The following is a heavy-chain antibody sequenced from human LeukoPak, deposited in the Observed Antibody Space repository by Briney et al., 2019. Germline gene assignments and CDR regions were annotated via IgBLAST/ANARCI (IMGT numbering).Heavy chain of an antibody. J-gene: IGHJ3*02. V-gene: IGHV5-51*01. D-gene: IGHD6-13*01. CDR3: ARGPGIATADDAFDI. CDR2: IYPGDSDT. CDR1: GYNVANYW. Sequence: GESLKISCKGFGYNVANYWIGWVRQMPGKGLEWMGIIYPGDSDTRYSPSFQGQVTISADKSISTAHLQWSSLKASDTAMYYCARGPGIATADDAFDIWGQGTMVTVSS.